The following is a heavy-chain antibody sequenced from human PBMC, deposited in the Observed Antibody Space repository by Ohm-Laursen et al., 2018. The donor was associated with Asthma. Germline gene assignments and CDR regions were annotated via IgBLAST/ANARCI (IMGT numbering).Heavy chain of an antibody. CDR3: AGHRTRIAVAGPPGY. D-gene: IGHD6-19*01. CDR1: GFTFSSYG. V-gene: IGHV3-48*01. CDR2: ISSSRSSI. Sequence: SLRLSCAASGFTFSSYGMHWVRQAPGKGLEWISYISSSRSSIYYAESVKGRFTISRDNAKNSLYLQMNSLRAEDTAVYYCAGHRTRIAVAGPPGYWGQGTLVTVSS. J-gene: IGHJ4*02.